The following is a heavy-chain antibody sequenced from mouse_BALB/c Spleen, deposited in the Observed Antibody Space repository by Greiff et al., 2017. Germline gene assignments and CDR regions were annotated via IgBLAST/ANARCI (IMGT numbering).Heavy chain of an antibody. CDR3: ARADYGYDYYAMDY. Sequence: VQRVESGPGLVAPSQSLSITCTVSGFSLTGYGVNWVRQPPGKGLEWLGMIWGDGSTDYNSALKSRLSISKDNSKSQVFLKMNSLQTDDTARYYCARADYGYDYYAMDYWGQGTSVTVSS. D-gene: IGHD2-2*01. V-gene: IGHV2-6-7*01. CDR2: IWGDGST. CDR1: GFSLTGYG. J-gene: IGHJ4*01.